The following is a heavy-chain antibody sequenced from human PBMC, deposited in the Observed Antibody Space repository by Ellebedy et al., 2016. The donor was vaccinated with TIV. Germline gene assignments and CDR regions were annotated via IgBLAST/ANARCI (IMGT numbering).Heavy chain of an antibody. CDR2: INQDGSDK. Sequence: GGSLRLSCAASGFTFNRYWMTWVRQTPGKGLEWVANINQDGSDKYYVDSLRGRFTISRDNAKNSLYLEMNSLRAEDTAVYYCATDGSYGDYLSPAHAFEIWGQGTMVAVSS. J-gene: IGHJ3*02. D-gene: IGHD4-17*01. V-gene: IGHV3-7*01. CDR3: ATDGSYGDYLSPAHAFEI. CDR1: GFTFNRYW.